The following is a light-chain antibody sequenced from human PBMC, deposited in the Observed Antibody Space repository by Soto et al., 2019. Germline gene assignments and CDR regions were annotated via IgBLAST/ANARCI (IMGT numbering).Light chain of an antibody. CDR1: SRDVGGYNY. Sequence: QSVLTQPRSVSGSPGQSVTISCTGTSRDVGGYNYVSWYQQYPGKAPKLMIYDVSKRPSGVPDHFSGSKSGNTASLTISGLQAEDEADYYCCSYAGSYTLVFGGGNKLTVL. J-gene: IGLJ3*02. CDR3: CSYAGSYTLV. V-gene: IGLV2-11*01. CDR2: DVS.